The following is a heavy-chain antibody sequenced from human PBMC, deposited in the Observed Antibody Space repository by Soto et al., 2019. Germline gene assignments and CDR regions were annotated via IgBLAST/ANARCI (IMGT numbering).Heavy chain of an antibody. CDR2: IYYSGST. Sequence: SETLSLTCTVSGGSVSSGSYYWSWIRQPPGKGLEWIGYIYYSGSTNYNPSLKSRVTMSVDTPKNQFSLKLSSVTAADTAVYYCARVPDRWGQGTLVTVSS. V-gene: IGHV4-61*01. D-gene: IGHD2-2*01. CDR3: ARVPDR. CDR1: GGSVSSGSYY. J-gene: IGHJ5*02.